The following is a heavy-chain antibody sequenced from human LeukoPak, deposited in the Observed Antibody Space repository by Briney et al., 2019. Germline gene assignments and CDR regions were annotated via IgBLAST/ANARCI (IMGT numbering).Heavy chain of an antibody. D-gene: IGHD5-12*01. CDR1: GGSISTSNYY. CDR2: IYHSGST. V-gene: IGHV4-39*07. CDR3: ARVATTPYYYMDV. Sequence: SETLSLTCTVSGGSISTSNYYWGWIRQPPGKGLEWIGSIYHSGSTYYNPSLKSRVTISVDTSKNQFSLKLNSVTAADTAVYYCARVATTPYYYMDVWGKGTTVTVSS. J-gene: IGHJ6*03.